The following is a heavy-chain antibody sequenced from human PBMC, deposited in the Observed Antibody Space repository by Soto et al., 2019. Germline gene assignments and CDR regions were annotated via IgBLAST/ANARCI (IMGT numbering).Heavy chain of an antibody. D-gene: IGHD5-12*01. Sequence: EVQLVESGGGWLQPGRSLKLSCAASGFTFNNYARHWVRKPPGRGRGWVSGISWNSGSIGYADSVKGRFTISRDNAKNSLYLQMNSLRAEDTALYYCAKASDRYSGYDALIDYWGQGTLVTVSS. J-gene: IGHJ4*02. CDR1: GFTFNNYA. CDR2: ISWNSGSI. CDR3: AKASDRYSGYDALIDY. V-gene: IGHV3-9*01.